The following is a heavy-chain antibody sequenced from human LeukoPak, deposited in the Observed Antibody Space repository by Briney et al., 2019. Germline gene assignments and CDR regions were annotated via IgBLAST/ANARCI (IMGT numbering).Heavy chain of an antibody. CDR3: ARNRGGSGSPLSL. Sequence: PGGSLRLSCAASGFTFSSSDMNWVRQAPGKGLEWVSYISSSGGTIYYADSVQGRFTISRDNAKNSLFLLMNSLRAKDTAVYYCARNRGGSGSPLSLWGQGTLVTVSS. CDR2: ISSSGGTI. V-gene: IGHV3-48*03. CDR1: GFTFSSSD. J-gene: IGHJ4*02. D-gene: IGHD3-10*01.